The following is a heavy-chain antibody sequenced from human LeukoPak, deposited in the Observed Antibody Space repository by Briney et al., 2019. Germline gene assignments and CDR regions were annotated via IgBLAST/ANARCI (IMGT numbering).Heavy chain of an antibody. D-gene: IGHD6-19*01. J-gene: IGHJ6*03. CDR1: GFTFRSYW. V-gene: IGHV3-15*01. CDR2: IKSKTDGGTT. CDR3: TTAVAETGDDYYYYYMDV. Sequence: GGSLRLSCAASGFTFRSYWMSWVRQAPGKGLEWVGRIKSKTDGGTTDYAAPVKGRFTISRDDSKNTLYLQMNSLKTEDTAVYYCTTAVAETGDDYYYYYMDVWGKGTTVTVSS.